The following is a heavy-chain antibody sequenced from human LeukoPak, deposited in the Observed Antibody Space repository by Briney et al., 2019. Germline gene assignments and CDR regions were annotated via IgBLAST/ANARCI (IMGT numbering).Heavy chain of an antibody. Sequence: ASVKVSCTASGGTFSSYAISWVRQAPGQGLEWMGGIIPIFSTANYAQKFQGRVTITADESTSTAYMELSSLRSEDTAVYYCARAQGSATISGAIDYWGQGTLVTVSS. CDR2: IIPIFSTA. D-gene: IGHD5-12*01. J-gene: IGHJ4*02. CDR3: ARAQGSATISGAIDY. CDR1: GGTFSSYA. V-gene: IGHV1-69*13.